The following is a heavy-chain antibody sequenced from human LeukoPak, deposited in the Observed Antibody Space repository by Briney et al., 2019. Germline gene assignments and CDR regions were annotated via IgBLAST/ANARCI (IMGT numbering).Heavy chain of an antibody. J-gene: IGHJ5*02. V-gene: IGHV1-18*01. CDR1: GYTFTSYG. CDR2: ISAYNGNT. CDR3: ARDLYGDYLNNWFDP. D-gene: IGHD4-17*01. Sequence: ASVKVSCKASGYTFTSYGISWVRQAPGQGLEWMGWISAYNGNTNYAQKLQGRVTMTTDTSTSTAYMELRGLRSDDTAVYYCARDLYGDYLNNWFDPWGQGTLVTVSS.